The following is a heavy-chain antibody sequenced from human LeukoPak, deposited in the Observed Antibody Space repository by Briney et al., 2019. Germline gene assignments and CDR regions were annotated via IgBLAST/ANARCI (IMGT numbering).Heavy chain of an antibody. D-gene: IGHD2-15*01. V-gene: IGHV1-69*05. Sequence: WASVKVSCKASEGTFSSYAISWVRQAPGQGLEWMGRIIPIFGTANYAQKFQGRVTITTDESTSTAYMELSSLRSEDTAVYYCARDSHCSYWGQGTLVTVSS. CDR3: ARDSHCSY. CDR2: IIPIFGTA. CDR1: EGTFSSYA. J-gene: IGHJ4*02.